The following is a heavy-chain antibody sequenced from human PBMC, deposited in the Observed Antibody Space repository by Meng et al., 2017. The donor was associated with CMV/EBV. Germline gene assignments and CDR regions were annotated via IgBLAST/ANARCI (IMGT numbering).Heavy chain of an antibody. CDR2: INHSGST. Sequence: QGQLERGGAGLVRPSVTLSLTCAVYGGSFSGYYWSWIRQPPGKGLEWIGEINHSGSTNYNPSLKSRVTISVDTSKNQFSLKLSSVTAADTAVYYCARVWDSGWDYWGQGTLVTVSS. V-gene: IGHV4-34*01. D-gene: IGHD3-22*01. CDR3: ARVWDSGWDY. CDR1: GGSFSGYY. J-gene: IGHJ4*02.